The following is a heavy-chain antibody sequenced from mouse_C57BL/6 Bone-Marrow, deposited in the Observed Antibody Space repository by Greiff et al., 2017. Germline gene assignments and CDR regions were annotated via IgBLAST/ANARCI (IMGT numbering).Heavy chain of an antibody. CDR1: GYTFTSYG. D-gene: IGHD1-1*01. CDR3: ARGLYYGSNYWYFDV. CDR2: IYPRSGNT. Sequence: QVQLKESGAELARPGASVKLSCKASGYTFTSYGISWVKQRTGQGLEWIGEIYPRSGNTYYNEKFKGKATLTADKSSSTAYMELRSLTSEDSAVYFCARGLYYGSNYWYFDVWGTGTTVTVSS. V-gene: IGHV1-81*01. J-gene: IGHJ1*03.